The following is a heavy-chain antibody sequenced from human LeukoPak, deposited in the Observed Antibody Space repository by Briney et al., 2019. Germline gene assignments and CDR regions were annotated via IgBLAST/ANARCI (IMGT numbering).Heavy chain of an antibody. CDR1: GFTFSSYG. J-gene: IGHJ4*02. CDR2: ISYDGSNK. D-gene: IGHD4-11*01. V-gene: IGHV3-30*18. CDR3: AKHKNPYDYLHFDY. Sequence: GGSLRPSCAASGFTFSSYGMHWVRHAPGKGLEWVAVISYDGSNKYYADSVKGRFTISRDNSKNTLYLQMNSLRAEDTAVYYCAKHKNPYDYLHFDYWGQGTLVTVSS.